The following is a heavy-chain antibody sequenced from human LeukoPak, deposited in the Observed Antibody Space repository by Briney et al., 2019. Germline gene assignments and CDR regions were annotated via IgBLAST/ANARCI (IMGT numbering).Heavy chain of an antibody. V-gene: IGHV4-59*01. CDR3: ARSSSSWYQIDAFDI. Sequence: SETLSLTCTVSGGSISSYYWSWIRQPPGKGLEWIGYIYYSGSTNYNPSLTSRVTISVDTSKNQFSLKLSSVTAADTAVYYCARSSSSWYQIDAFDIWGQGTMVTVSS. D-gene: IGHD6-13*01. CDR2: IYYSGST. J-gene: IGHJ3*02. CDR1: GGSISSYY.